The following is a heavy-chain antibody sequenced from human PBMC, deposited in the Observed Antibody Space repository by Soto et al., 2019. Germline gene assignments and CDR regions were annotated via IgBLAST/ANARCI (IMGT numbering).Heavy chain of an antibody. CDR1: GGSVSNHY. CDR3: TRANWYSEY. J-gene: IGHJ4*02. CDR2: IYYNGYT. D-gene: IGHD1-1*01. V-gene: IGHV4-59*02. Sequence: QVQLQEAGPGLVTPSETLSLTCSVSGGSVSNHYWSWIRQPPGKGLEWIGYIYYNGYTNYNPSLKSRATMPVDTSRNQNSQKLTTVTAADTAGYDCTRANWYSEYWRQATLVTLSS.